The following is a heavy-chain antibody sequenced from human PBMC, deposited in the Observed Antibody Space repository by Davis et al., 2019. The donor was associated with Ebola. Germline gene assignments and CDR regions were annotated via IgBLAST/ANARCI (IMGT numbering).Heavy chain of an antibody. V-gene: IGHV5-51*01. D-gene: IGHD1-20*01. CDR2: IYTGDSDT. CDR3: ATLRRTITGMDDGFDI. CDR1: GNSFSSHW. J-gene: IGHJ3*02. Sequence: GESLKISCKDSGNSFSSHWIGWVRQMPGRGLEWMGIIYTGDSDTRYSPSFRGQVTISADKSIKTAFVQWNSLKASDTAMYYCATLRRTITGMDDGFDIWGQGTMVTVS.